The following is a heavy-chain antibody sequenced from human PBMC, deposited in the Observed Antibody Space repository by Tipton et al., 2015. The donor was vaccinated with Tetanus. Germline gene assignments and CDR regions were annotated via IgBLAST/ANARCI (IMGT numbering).Heavy chain of an antibody. CDR3: GRPRGSSTNNLDI. V-gene: IGHV5-51*01. CDR2: IHPGDSDT. J-gene: IGHJ4*02. Sequence: QSGPEVKKPGESLKMSCKGSGYSFTNYWIGWVRQMPGKGLEWMGIIHPGDSDTRYSPSFQGQVTISVDKSISTAYLQWSSLKASDTAIYYCGRPRGSSTNNLDIWGQGTLVTVSS. D-gene: IGHD2-2*01. CDR1: GYSFTNYW.